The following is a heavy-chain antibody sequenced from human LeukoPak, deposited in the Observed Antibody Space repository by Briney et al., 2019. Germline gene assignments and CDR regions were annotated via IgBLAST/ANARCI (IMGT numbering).Heavy chain of an antibody. V-gene: IGHV3-48*01. CDR2: ISSSSSTI. J-gene: IGHJ6*03. CDR1: GFTFSSYS. CDR3: ARGIGPVDTAMPGGLYYMDV. Sequence: GGSLRLSCAASGFTFSSYSMNWVRQAPGKGLEWVSYISSSSSTIYYADSVKGRFTISRGNAKNSLYLQMNSLRAEDTAVYYCARGIGPVDTAMPGGLYYMDVWGKGTTVTVSS. D-gene: IGHD5-18*01.